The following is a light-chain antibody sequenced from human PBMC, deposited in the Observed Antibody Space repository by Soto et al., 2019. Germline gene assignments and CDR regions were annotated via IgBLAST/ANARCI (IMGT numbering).Light chain of an antibody. Sequence: DIVLTQSPGTLSLSPGERAPLSCRARQSVSSSYLAWYQQKPGQAPRLLIYGASSRATGIPDRFSGSGSGTDFTLTISRLEPEDFAVYYCQQYGSSLGVTFGGGTKVDI. J-gene: IGKJ4*01. CDR3: QQYGSSLGVT. CDR2: GAS. V-gene: IGKV3-20*01. CDR1: QSVSSSY.